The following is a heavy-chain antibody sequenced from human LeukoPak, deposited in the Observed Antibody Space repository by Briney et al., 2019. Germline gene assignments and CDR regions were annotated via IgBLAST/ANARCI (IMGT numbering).Heavy chain of an antibody. CDR3: AREYCSGGSCYLEFDY. V-gene: IGHV1-8*01. CDR2: MNPNSGNT. Sequence: ASVKVSCKASGYTFTSYDINWVRQATGQGLEWMGWMNPNSGNTGYAQKFQGRVTMTRNTSISTAYMELSSLRSEDTAVYYCAREYCSGGSCYLEFDYWGQGTLVTVSS. CDR1: GYTFTSYD. D-gene: IGHD2-15*01. J-gene: IGHJ4*02.